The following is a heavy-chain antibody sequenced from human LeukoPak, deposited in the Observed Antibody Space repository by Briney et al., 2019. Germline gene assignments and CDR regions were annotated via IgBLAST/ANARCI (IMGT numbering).Heavy chain of an antibody. CDR2: ISHSGRT. D-gene: IGHD1-26*01. V-gene: IGHV4-34*01. CDR1: GGSFSGYY. CDR3: ARLDDEVGIDY. J-gene: IGHJ4*02. Sequence: PETLSLTCAVYGGSFSGYYWNWIRQSPGKGLEWIGEISHSGRTIYNPSLKSRVTISVDMSMNQFSLRLSSVTAADTAVYYCARLDDEVGIDYWGQGTLVTVSS.